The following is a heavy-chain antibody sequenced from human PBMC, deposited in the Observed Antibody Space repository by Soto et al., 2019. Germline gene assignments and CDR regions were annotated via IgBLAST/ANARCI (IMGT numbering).Heavy chain of an antibody. V-gene: IGHV1-18*01. CDR2: VSGYNGDT. J-gene: IGHJ6*02. CDR3: AKNGQPPYYYYGMDV. D-gene: IGHD2-8*01. Sequence: ASVKVSCKASGYTFSRYGISWVRQAPGQGLEWMGWVSGYNGDTKYAQKVQGRVTMTIDTSTYTAYMELRSLTSDDTAEYYCAKNGQPPYYYYGMDVWGQGTTVTVSS. CDR1: GYTFSRYG.